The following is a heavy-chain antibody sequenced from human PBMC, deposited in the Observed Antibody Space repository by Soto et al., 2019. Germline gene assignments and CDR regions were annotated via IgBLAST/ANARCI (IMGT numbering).Heavy chain of an antibody. Sequence: GESLKISCQGSGYSFTSYWISWVRQMPGKGLEWMRRIDPSDFDSDYSPSFQGRVTISIDRSISTAYLQWSSLKASDTAMYYCARSFGASDYLDSWGQGTLVTVSS. CDR1: GYSFTSYW. CDR2: IDPSDFDS. D-gene: IGHD3-10*01. V-gene: IGHV5-10-1*01. J-gene: IGHJ4*02. CDR3: ARSFGASDYLDS.